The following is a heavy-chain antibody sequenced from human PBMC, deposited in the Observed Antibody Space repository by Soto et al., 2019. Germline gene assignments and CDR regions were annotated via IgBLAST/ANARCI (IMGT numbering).Heavy chain of an antibody. Sequence: SETLSLTCTVSGGSISSYYWSWIQQPPGKGLEWIGYIYYSGSTNYNPSLKSRVTISVDTSKNQFSLKLSSVTAADTAVYYCARVADCFDYWGQGTLVTVSS. CDR2: IYYSGST. CDR3: ARVADCFDY. CDR1: GGSISSYY. D-gene: IGHD2-21*01. J-gene: IGHJ4*02. V-gene: IGHV4-59*01.